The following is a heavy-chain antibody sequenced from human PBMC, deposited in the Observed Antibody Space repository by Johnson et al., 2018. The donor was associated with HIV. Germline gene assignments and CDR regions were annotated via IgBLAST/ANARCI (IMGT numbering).Heavy chain of an antibody. J-gene: IGHJ3*02. CDR2: ISSNGGST. CDR1: GFTFSSYG. V-gene: IGHV3-64*01. D-gene: IGHD6-13*01. CDR3: ARFRSSNWFDAFDI. Sequence: VQLVESGGGVVQPGGSLRLSCAASGFTFSSYGMHWVRQAPGKGLEYVSAISSNGGSTYYANSVKGRFTISRDNSKNTLYLQMGSLRAEDMAVYYCARFRSSNWFDAFDIWGQGTMVTVSS.